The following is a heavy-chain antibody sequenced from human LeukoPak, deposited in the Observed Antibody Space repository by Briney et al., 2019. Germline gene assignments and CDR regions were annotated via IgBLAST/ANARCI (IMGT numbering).Heavy chain of an antibody. Sequence: ASVKVSCKASGYTFTSYGISWVRQAPGQGLEWMGWISAYNGNTNYAQKFQGRVTMTTDTSTSTAYMDLRSLRSDDTAMYYCARDRCSSTSCRSDYWGQGTLVSVSS. CDR3: ARDRCSSTSCRSDY. V-gene: IGHV1-18*01. D-gene: IGHD2-2*01. CDR1: GYTFTSYG. J-gene: IGHJ4*02. CDR2: ISAYNGNT.